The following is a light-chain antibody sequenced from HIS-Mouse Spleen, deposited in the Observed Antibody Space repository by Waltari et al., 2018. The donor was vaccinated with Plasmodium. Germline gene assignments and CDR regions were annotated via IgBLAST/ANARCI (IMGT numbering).Light chain of an antibody. CDR3: CSYAGSYTLV. V-gene: IGLV2-11*01. Sequence: QSALTQPRSVSGSPGQSVTISCTGTSSDVGGYNYVSWYQQHPGKAPKPMIYDVSKRASGVPDRFSGSKSCNTASLTISGLQAEDEADYYCCSYAGSYTLVFGGGTKLTVL. J-gene: IGLJ2*01. CDR2: DVS. CDR1: SSDVGGYNY.